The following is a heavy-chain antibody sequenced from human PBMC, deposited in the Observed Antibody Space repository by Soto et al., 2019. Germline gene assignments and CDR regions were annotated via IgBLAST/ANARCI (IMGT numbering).Heavy chain of an antibody. CDR2: ICGSGSNT. CDR3: ADVRGGSCYSGFDY. CDR1: GFTFSSYA. Sequence: EVQLLESGGGLVQPGGSLRLSCAASGFTFSSYAMNWVRQAPGKGLEWVSGICGSGSNTYYADSVKGRFTISRDNSNTPLLQQMSRRGEDDTAVYCCADVRGGSCYSGFDYWGQGTLVTVSS. V-gene: IGHV3-23*01. D-gene: IGHD2-15*01. J-gene: IGHJ4*02.